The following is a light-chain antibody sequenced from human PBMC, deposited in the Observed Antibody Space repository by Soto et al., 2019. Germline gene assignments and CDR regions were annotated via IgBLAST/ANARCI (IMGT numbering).Light chain of an antibody. Sequence: DIQMTQSPSSLSASVGDKVTITCRASQGISTYLNWYQQKPGKAPDLLIYGASGLQTGVPSRFSGSGSGTDFTLTISSLQPEDFATYYCQQSYSTEISFGQGTRLEIK. J-gene: IGKJ5*01. V-gene: IGKV1-39*01. CDR1: QGISTY. CDR2: GAS. CDR3: QQSYSTEIS.